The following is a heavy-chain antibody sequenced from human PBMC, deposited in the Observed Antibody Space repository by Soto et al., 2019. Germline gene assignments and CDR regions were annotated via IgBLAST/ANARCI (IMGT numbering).Heavy chain of an antibody. CDR3: ARDLSRRTGTTFEL. Sequence: QVQLVQSGAEVQKPGSSVKVSCKASGGTFSSYTISWVRQAPGQGLEWMGRIIPILGIANYAQKFQGRVTITADKSTSTAYMELISLRSEDTAVYYCARDLSRRTGTTFELWGQGTLVTVSS. CDR1: GGTFSSYT. D-gene: IGHD1-7*01. V-gene: IGHV1-69*08. J-gene: IGHJ4*02. CDR2: IIPILGIA.